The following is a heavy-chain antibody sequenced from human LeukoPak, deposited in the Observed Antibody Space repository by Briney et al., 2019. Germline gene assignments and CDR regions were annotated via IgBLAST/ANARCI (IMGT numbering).Heavy chain of an antibody. Sequence: ETLSLTCTVSGGSISSYYWSWVRQAPGKGLEWVSAISGSGGSTYYADSVKGRFTISRDNSKNTLYLQMNSLRAEDTAVYYCAKLPPYDSSGYYYRPVYYFDYWGQGTLVTVSS. CDR2: ISGSGGST. CDR1: GGSISSYY. CDR3: AKLPPYDSSGYYYRPVYYFDY. J-gene: IGHJ4*02. D-gene: IGHD3-22*01. V-gene: IGHV3-23*01.